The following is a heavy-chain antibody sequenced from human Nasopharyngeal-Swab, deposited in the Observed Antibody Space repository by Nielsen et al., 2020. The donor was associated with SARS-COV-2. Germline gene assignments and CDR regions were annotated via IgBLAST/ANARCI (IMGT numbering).Heavy chain of an antibody. Sequence: SVKVSCKASGGTFSSYAISWVRQAPGQGLEWMGGIIPIFGTANYAQKFQGRVTITADESTGTAYMELSSLRSEDTAVYYCAREGYYGSGSYAPFDYWGQGTLVTVSS. D-gene: IGHD3-10*01. CDR1: GGTFSSYA. J-gene: IGHJ4*02. CDR2: IIPIFGTA. V-gene: IGHV1-69*13. CDR3: AREGYYGSGSYAPFDY.